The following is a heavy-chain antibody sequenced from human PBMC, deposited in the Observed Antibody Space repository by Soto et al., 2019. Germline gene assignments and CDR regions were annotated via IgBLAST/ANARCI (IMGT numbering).Heavy chain of an antibody. Sequence: SVKVSCKASGGTFSSYAISWVRQAPGQGLEWMGGIIPIFGTANYAQKFQGRVTITADKSTSTAYMELSSLRSEDTAVYYCARGYSSSWTWFDPWGQGTLVTVSS. V-gene: IGHV1-69*06. CDR2: IIPIFGTA. CDR1: GGTFSSYA. D-gene: IGHD6-13*01. J-gene: IGHJ5*02. CDR3: ARGYSSSWTWFDP.